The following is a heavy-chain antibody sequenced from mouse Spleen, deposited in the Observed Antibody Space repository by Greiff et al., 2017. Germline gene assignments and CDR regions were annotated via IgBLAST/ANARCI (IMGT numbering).Heavy chain of an antibody. CDR3: ARDWYSKGVYAMDY. Sequence: EVQLVESGGGLVKPGGSLKLSCAASGFTFSSYAMSWVRQTPEKRLEWVATISDGGSYTYYPDNVKGRFTISRDNAKNNLYLQMSHLKSEDTAMYYCARDWYSKGVYAMDYWGQGTSVTVSS. V-gene: IGHV5-4*01. CDR2: ISDGGSYT. D-gene: IGHD2-5*01. J-gene: IGHJ4*01. CDR1: GFTFSSYA.